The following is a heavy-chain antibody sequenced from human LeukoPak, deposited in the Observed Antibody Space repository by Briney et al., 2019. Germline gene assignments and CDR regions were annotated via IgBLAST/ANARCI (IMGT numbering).Heavy chain of an antibody. CDR2: IYYSGST. D-gene: IGHD3-10*01. CDR1: GFTFSSYSMN. J-gene: IGHJ5*02. V-gene: IGHV4-59*05. Sequence: GSLRLSCAASGFTFSSYSMNWVRQAPGQGLEWIGSIYYSGSTFYNPFLKSRVTISLHMSKNLFSLKLTSVTAADTAVYYCAREIRTRFGEHTPWGQGNLVSVSS. CDR3: AREIRTRFGEHTP.